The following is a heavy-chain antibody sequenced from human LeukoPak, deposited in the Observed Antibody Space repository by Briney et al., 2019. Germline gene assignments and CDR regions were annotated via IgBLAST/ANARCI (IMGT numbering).Heavy chain of an antibody. V-gene: IGHV4-34*01. CDR1: GGSFSGYY. D-gene: IGHD2-2*01. CDR3: ARGLRRGIVVPAALGY. Sequence: PSETLSLTCAVYGGSFSGYYWSWIRQPPGKGLEWIGEINHSGSTNYNPSLKSRVTISVDTSKNQFSLKLSSVTAADTAVYYCARGLRRGIVVPAALGYWGQGTLVTVSS. J-gene: IGHJ4*02. CDR2: INHSGST.